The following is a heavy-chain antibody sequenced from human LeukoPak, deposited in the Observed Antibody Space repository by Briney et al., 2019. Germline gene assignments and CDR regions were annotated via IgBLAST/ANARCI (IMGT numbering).Heavy chain of an antibody. CDR3: AREDGYNPLDY. CDR2: ISSSSSYI. J-gene: IGHJ4*02. D-gene: IGHD5-24*01. Sequence: GGTLRLSCAASGFTFSSYSMNWVRQAPGKGLEGVSSISSSSSYIYYADSVKGRFTISRDNAKNSLYLQMNSLRAEDTAVYYCAREDGYNPLDYWGQGTLVTVSS. V-gene: IGHV3-21*01. CDR1: GFTFSSYS.